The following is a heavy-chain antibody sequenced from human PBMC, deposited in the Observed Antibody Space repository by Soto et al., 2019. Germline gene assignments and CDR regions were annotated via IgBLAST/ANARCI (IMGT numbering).Heavy chain of an antibody. CDR2: IYYSGST. V-gene: IGHV4-30-4*01. J-gene: IGHJ4*02. Sequence: SETLSLTCTVSGGSISSGDYYWSWIRQPPGKGLEWIGYIYYSGSTYYNPSLKSRVTISVDTSKNQFSLKLSSVTAADTAVYFCATGQRVTGKGFDYWGQGTLVTVSS. CDR1: GGSISSGDYY. D-gene: IGHD5-18*01. CDR3: ATGQRVTGKGFDY.